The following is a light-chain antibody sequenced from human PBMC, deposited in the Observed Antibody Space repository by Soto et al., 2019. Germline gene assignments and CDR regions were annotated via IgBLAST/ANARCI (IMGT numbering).Light chain of an antibody. CDR1: RSNIGAGYD. V-gene: IGLV1-40*01. J-gene: IGLJ2*01. CDR3: QSFDSSLSVLVV. Sequence: QSVLTQPPSVSGAPGQRVTISCTGSRSNIGAGYDVHWYQQVPGRAPKLLIYGDSNRPSGVPDRFSGSKSGTSASLAITGLQAEDEADYYGQSFDSSLSVLVVFGGGTKVTVL. CDR2: GDS.